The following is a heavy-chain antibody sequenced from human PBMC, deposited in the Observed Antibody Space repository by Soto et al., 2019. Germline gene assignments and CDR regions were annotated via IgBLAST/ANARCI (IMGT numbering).Heavy chain of an antibody. CDR3: ETRSPAFDF. CDR1: SYTFISYY. Sequence: ASTLFSSSAFSYTFISYYIYWVRQAPEQGLERMGWISTNKDNTNYAQKLYGRITMTIEIATSKNHMALKRRSATATAMSYYETRSPAFDFWGQGTLVTVSS. J-gene: IGHJ4*02. CDR2: ISTNKDNT. V-gene: IGHV1-18*04.